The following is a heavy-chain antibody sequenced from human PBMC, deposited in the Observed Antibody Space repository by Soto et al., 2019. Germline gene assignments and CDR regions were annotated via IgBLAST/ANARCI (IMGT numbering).Heavy chain of an antibody. Sequence: SVKVSCKASGGTFSSYAISWVRQAPGQGLEWMGGIIPIFGTANYAQKFQGRVTITADESTSTAYMELSSLRSEDTAVYYCARGTVDYYDSSASRGYNWFDLWGQGNLVIVSS. J-gene: IGHJ5*02. CDR3: ARGTVDYYDSSASRGYNWFDL. V-gene: IGHV1-69*13. CDR2: IIPIFGTA. D-gene: IGHD3-22*01. CDR1: GGTFSSYA.